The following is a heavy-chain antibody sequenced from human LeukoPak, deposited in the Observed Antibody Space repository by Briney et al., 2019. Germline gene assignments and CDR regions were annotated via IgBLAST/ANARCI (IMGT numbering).Heavy chain of an antibody. V-gene: IGHV4-59*01. CDR1: GGSISGYY. CDR3: ARGASFWFDP. CDR2: IYYSGST. Sequence: NPSETLSLTCTVSGGSISGYYWSWIRQPPGKGLEWIGNIYYSGSTKYNPSLKSRVTISINTSKNQVPLKLSSVTAADTAVYYCARGASFWFDPWGQGALVTVSS. J-gene: IGHJ5*02. D-gene: IGHD5-12*01.